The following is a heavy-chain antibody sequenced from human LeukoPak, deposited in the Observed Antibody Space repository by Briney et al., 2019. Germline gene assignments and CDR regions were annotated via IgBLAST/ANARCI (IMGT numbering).Heavy chain of an antibody. D-gene: IGHD6-13*01. CDR2: IYPGDSDT. V-gene: IGHV5-51*01. CDR3: ARQGAAAGYKPYYYYGMDV. J-gene: IGHJ6*02. Sequence: GESLKISCKGSGYSFTTYWIAWVRQMPGKGLEWMGIIYPGDSDTRYSPSFQGQVTISADKSISTAYLQWSSLKASDSAMYYCARQGAAAGYKPYYYYGMDVWGQGTTVTVSS. CDR1: GYSFTTYW.